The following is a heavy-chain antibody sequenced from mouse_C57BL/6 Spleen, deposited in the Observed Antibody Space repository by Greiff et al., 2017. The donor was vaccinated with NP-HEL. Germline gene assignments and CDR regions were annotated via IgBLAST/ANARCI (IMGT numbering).Heavy chain of an antibody. Sequence: EVQLQESGGGLVKPGGSLKLSCAASGFTFSDYGMHWVRQAPEQGLEWVAYISSGSSTIYYADTVQGRFTKSRDNAKNTLFLQMTSLRSEDTAMYYGERRDSNPYYYAMDYWGQGTSVTVSS. J-gene: IGHJ4*01. CDR3: ERRDSNPYYYAMDY. CDR1: GFTFSDYG. V-gene: IGHV5-17*01. CDR2: ISSGSSTI. D-gene: IGHD2-5*01.